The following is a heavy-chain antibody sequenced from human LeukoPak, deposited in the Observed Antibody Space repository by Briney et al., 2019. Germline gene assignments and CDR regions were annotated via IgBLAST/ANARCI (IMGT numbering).Heavy chain of an antibody. J-gene: IGHJ6*03. CDR1: GYTFTSYY. D-gene: IGHD3-10*01. CDR3: ARDIGGSGSLAYYYYMDV. CDR2: INPSGGST. Sequence: GASVKVSCKASGYTFTSYYMHWVRQAPGQGLEWMGIINPSGGSTSYAQKFQGRVTMTRDTSTSTVYMELSSLRSEDTAVHYCARDIGGSGSLAYYYYMDVWGKGTTVTVSS. V-gene: IGHV1-46*01.